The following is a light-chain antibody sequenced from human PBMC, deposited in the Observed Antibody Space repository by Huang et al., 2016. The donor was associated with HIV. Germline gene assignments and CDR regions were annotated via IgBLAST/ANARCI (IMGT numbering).Light chain of an antibody. Sequence: DIQLTQSPYAMSASVVDRVSITCRASQDLSNYLAWFQQQPGGAPKRLIYAASSLQSGVPSRFSASGSGTKFTLKISGLQPEDFATYYCLQHHGYPRTFGHGTKV. V-gene: IGKV1-17*03. J-gene: IGKJ1*01. CDR3: LQHHGYPRT. CDR2: AAS. CDR1: QDLSNY.